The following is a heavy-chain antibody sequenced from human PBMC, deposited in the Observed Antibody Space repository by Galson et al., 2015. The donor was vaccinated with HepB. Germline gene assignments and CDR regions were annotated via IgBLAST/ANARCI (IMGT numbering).Heavy chain of an antibody. J-gene: IGHJ4*02. Sequence: SETLSLTCTVSGGSISSSSYYWGWIRQPPGKGLEWTGEINHSGSTNYNPSLKSRVTISVDTSKNQFSLKLSSVTAADTAVYYCARGMYYYGSGSPPEDYWGQGTLVTVSS. CDR3: ARGMYYYGSGSPPEDY. CDR2: INHSGST. CDR1: GGSISSSSYY. D-gene: IGHD3-10*01. V-gene: IGHV4-39*07.